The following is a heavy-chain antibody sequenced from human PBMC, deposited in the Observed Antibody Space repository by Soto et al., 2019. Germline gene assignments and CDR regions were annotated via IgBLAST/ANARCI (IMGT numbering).Heavy chain of an antibody. CDR2: ISYDGSNK. Sequence: ESGGGVVQPGRSLRLSCAASGFTFSSYAMHWVRQAPGKGLEWVAVISYDGSNKYYADSVKGRFTISRDNSKNTLYLQMNSLRAEDTAVYYCARDVGEYSSSFGYWGQGTLVTVSS. D-gene: IGHD6-6*01. J-gene: IGHJ4*02. CDR1: GFTFSSYA. CDR3: ARDVGEYSSSFGY. V-gene: IGHV3-30-3*01.